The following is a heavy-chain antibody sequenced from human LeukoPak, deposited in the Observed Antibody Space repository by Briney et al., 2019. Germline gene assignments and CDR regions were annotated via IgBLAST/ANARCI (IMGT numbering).Heavy chain of an antibody. Sequence: GGSLRLSCAGSGFTFDDYGMSRVRQAPGKGLEWVSVISGSGDSTYYADSVKGRFTISRDNSKNTLYLQMNSLRAEDTAVYYCARGGDFCSGYSRGYYMDVWGKGTTVTVSS. V-gene: IGHV3-23*01. CDR1: GFTFDDYG. J-gene: IGHJ6*03. D-gene: IGHD3-3*01. CDR3: ARGGDFCSGYSRGYYMDV. CDR2: ISGSGDST.